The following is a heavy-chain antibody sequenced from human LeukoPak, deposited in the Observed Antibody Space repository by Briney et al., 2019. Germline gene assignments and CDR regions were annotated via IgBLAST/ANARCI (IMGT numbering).Heavy chain of an antibody. Sequence: PGGSLRLSCAASGFTFSSYAMSWVRQAPGKGLEWVSAISGSGGSTYYADSVKGRFTTSRDNSKNTLYLQMNSLRAEDTAVYYCAKDHGRYYYGSGRPWFDYWGQGTLVTVSS. CDR1: GFTFSSYA. D-gene: IGHD3-10*01. J-gene: IGHJ4*02. CDR2: ISGSGGST. CDR3: AKDHGRYYYGSGRPWFDY. V-gene: IGHV3-23*01.